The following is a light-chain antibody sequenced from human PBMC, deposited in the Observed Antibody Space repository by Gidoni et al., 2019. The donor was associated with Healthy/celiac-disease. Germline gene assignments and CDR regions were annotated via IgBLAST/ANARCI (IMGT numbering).Light chain of an antibody. Sequence: DFVMTPPPLSSPVTLGQPASISCRSSQSLVTSDGNTYLSWLQQRPGQPPRLLIDKISNRFSGVPDRFSGSGAGTYFTLKISRVEAEDVGVYYCMQATQFPHTFGPGTKVDIK. V-gene: IGKV2-24*01. CDR3: MQATQFPHT. CDR1: QSLVTSDGNTY. CDR2: KIS. J-gene: IGKJ3*01.